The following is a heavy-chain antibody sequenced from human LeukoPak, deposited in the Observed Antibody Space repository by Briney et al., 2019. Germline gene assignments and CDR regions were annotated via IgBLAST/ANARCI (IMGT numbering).Heavy chain of an antibody. D-gene: IGHD3-22*01. CDR2: ISGSGGST. J-gene: IGHJ4*02. CDR1: GFTFSSYA. V-gene: IGHV3-23*01. CDR3: AKDLSSGYYIDFDY. Sequence: GGSLRLSCAASGFTFSSYAMSWVRQAPGKGLEWVSAISGSGGSTYYADSVKDRFTISRDNSKNTLYLQMNSLRAEDTAVYYCAKDLSSGYYIDFDYWGQGTLVTVSS.